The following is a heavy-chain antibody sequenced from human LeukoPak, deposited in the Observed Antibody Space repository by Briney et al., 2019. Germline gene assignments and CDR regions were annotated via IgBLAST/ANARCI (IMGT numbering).Heavy chain of an antibody. J-gene: IGHJ4*02. CDR3: ARGPRYSED. CDR1: GYTLRTYT. Sequence: GGSLRLSCAASGYTLRTYTMRWVRQAPGKGLEWVSAISGSGGKTYYLDSVKARFTISRDNSKNTLYLQMNSLRADDTAVYYCARGPRYSEDWGQGTLVTVSS. D-gene: IGHD3-9*01. V-gene: IGHV3-23*01. CDR2: ISGSGGKT.